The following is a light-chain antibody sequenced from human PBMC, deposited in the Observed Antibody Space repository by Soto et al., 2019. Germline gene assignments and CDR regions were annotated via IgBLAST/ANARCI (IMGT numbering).Light chain of an antibody. V-gene: IGLV2-14*01. CDR2: EVN. CDR3: SSYISTNTLG. Sequence: QSALTQPPSASGSPGQSVTISCTGTSSDVGGYKFVSWYQQHPGKAPKLIIYEVNNRPSGISNRFSGSKSGNTASLTISGLQAEDEADYYCSSYISTNTLGFGGGTQLTVL. J-gene: IGLJ3*02. CDR1: SSDVGGYKF.